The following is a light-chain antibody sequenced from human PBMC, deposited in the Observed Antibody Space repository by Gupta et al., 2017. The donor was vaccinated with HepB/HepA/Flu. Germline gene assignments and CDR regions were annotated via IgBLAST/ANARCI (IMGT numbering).Light chain of an antibody. J-gene: IGLJ2*01. Sequence: QSVLTQPPSVSGAPGQRVTISCTGSSSNIGAGCDVHWYQQLPGTAPKLLIYGNIKRPAGVADRFSGSKAGTAASLAITGLQAEEEADYYCQSYDSSRGNAFGGGTRLTVL. CDR3: QSYDSSRGNA. CDR2: GNI. V-gene: IGLV1-40*01. CDR1: SSNIGAGCD.